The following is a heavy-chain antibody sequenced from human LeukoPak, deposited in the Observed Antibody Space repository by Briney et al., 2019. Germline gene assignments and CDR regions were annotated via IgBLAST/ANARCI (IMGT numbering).Heavy chain of an antibody. Sequence: SQTLSLTCAISGDSVSNNNGAWNWIRQSPSRGLEWLGRTYYRSQWYNDYARSVMIRIRVDPDTSKNPFSLHLSSVTPDDTAVYYCAGGYAFDVWGQGTMVTVSS. J-gene: IGHJ3*01. CDR1: GDSVSNNNGA. CDR2: TYYRSQWYN. CDR3: AGGYAFDV. V-gene: IGHV6-1*01.